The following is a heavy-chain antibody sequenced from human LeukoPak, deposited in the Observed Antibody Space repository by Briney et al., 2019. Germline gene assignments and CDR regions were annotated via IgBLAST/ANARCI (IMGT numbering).Heavy chain of an antibody. CDR3: ATLASHMGPVG. CDR1: GFTLSSYA. V-gene: IGHV3-23*01. J-gene: IGHJ4*02. Sequence: PGGSLRLSCAASGFTLSSYAMSWVRQAPGKGLEWVSAISGSGGSTYYADSVKGRFTISRDNSKNTLYLQMNSLRAEDAAMYYCATLASHMGPVGWGQGTLVTVSS. CDR2: ISGSGGST. D-gene: IGHD1-26*01.